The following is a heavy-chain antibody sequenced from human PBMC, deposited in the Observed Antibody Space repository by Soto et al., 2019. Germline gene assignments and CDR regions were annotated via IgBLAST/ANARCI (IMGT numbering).Heavy chain of an antibody. CDR2: IYYSGST. D-gene: IGHD3-3*01. CDR3: ARHRNYDFWSGSYYYYGMDV. CDR1: GGSISSSSYY. Sequence: SESLSLACTVSGGSISSSSYYWGWIRQPPGKGLVGIGSIYYSGSTYYNPSLKSRVTISVDTSKNQFSLKLSSVTAADTAVYYCARHRNYDFWSGSYYYYGMDVWGQGTTVTVSS. J-gene: IGHJ6*02. V-gene: IGHV4-39*01.